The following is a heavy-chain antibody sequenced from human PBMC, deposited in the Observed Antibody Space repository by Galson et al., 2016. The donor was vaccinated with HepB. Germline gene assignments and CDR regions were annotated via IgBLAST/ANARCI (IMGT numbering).Heavy chain of an antibody. D-gene: IGHD1-1*01. V-gene: IGHV1-8*01. J-gene: IGHJ5*02. CDR2: MNPNSGDT. CDR3: ARGHGGIYRNSWNAWFEP. Sequence: SVKVSCKATGFPFTSFDINWVRQAPGQGLQWMGWMNPNSGDTGYAQKFQGRVTMTRDTSIDTAYMELSNLTAEDTAVYYCARGHGGIYRNSWNAWFEPWGQGTRVTVSS. CDR1: GFPFTSFD.